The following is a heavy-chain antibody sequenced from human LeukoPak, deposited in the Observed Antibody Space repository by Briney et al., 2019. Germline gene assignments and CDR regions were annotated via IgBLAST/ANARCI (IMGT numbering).Heavy chain of an antibody. Sequence: GGSLRLSCEASGFTFSNYWMSWVRQAPGKGLERVANIKQDGSEKYYVDSVKGRFTISRDNAKKSLYLQMNSLRAEDTAVYHCTRDDIVVPGASDYWGQGTLVTVSS. V-gene: IGHV3-7*01. CDR3: TRDDIVVPGASDY. D-gene: IGHD2-2*01. J-gene: IGHJ4*02. CDR2: IKQDGSEK. CDR1: GFTFSNYW.